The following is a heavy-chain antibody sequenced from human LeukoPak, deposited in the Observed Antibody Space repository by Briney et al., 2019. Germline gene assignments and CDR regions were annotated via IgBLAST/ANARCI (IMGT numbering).Heavy chain of an antibody. J-gene: IGHJ4*02. CDR2: IRYDGSNK. CDR3: TAYCSSTSCYNY. D-gene: IGHD2-2*02. V-gene: IGHV3-30*02. Sequence: GGSLRLSCAASGFTFSSYGMHWVRQAPGKGLEWVAFIRYDGSNKYYADSVKGRFTISRDNSKNTLYLQMNSLRAEDTAVYYCTAYCSSTSCYNYWGQGTLVTVSS. CDR1: GFTFSSYG.